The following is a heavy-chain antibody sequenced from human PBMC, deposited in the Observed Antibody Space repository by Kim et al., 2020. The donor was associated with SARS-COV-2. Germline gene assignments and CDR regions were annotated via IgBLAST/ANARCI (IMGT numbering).Heavy chain of an antibody. Sequence: GGSLRLSCAASGFTFDDYAMHWVRQAPGKGLEWVSGISWNSGSIGYADSVKGRFTISRDNAKNSLYLQMNSLRAEDTALYYCAKDIYSAYYYGMDVWGQGTTVTVSS. CDR3: AKDIYSAYYYGMDV. V-gene: IGHV3-9*01. J-gene: IGHJ6*02. CDR1: GFTFDDYA. D-gene: IGHD2-15*01. CDR2: ISWNSGSI.